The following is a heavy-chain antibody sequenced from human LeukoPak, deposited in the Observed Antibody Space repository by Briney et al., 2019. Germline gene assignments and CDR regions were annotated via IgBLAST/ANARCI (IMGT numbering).Heavy chain of an antibody. Sequence: GGSLRLSCAASGFTFSSYSMNWVRQAPGEGLEWVSSISSSSSYIYYADSVKGRFTISRDNAKNSLYLQMNSLRAEDTAVYYCARERCGFRSEVDYWGQGTLVTVSS. CDR1: GFTFSSYS. J-gene: IGHJ4*02. CDR2: ISSSSSYI. V-gene: IGHV3-21*01. CDR3: ARERCGFRSEVDY. D-gene: IGHD1-26*01.